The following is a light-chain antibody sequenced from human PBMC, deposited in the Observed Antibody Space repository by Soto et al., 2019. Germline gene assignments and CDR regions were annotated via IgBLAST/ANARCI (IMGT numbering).Light chain of an antibody. J-gene: IGLJ3*02. CDR2: KNN. CDR1: RSNIERNT. V-gene: IGLV1-44*01. CDR3: SAWDESLNGRV. Sequence: QSVLTQPPSASGTPGQRVTISCSGSRSNIERNTGNWYQQLPGTAPKLLIYKNNQRPSGVPDRFSGSKSGTSASLAISGLQYADEADYYCSAWDESLNGRVFGGGTKVTDL.